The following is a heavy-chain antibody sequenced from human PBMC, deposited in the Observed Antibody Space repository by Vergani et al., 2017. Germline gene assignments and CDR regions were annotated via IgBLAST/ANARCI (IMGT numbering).Heavy chain of an antibody. D-gene: IGHD1-20*01. CDR3: AKDGPSLTGDANTFDY. V-gene: IGHV3-23*01. CDR2: ISGSGGST. J-gene: IGHJ4*02. Sequence: EVQLLESGGGLVQPGGSLRLSCAASGFTFSSYAMSWVRQAPGRGLEWVSAISGSGGSTYYADSVKGRFTISRDNSKNTLYLQMNSLRAEDTAVYYCAKDGPSLTGDANTFDYWGQGTLVTVSS. CDR1: GFTFSSYA.